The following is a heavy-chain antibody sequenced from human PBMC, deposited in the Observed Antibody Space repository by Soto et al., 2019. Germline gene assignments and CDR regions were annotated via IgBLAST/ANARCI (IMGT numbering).Heavy chain of an antibody. CDR1: GGSISSYY. CDR3: ARDNPNMASAPFDY. V-gene: IGHV4-4*07. CDR2: IYPSGST. J-gene: IGHJ4*02. D-gene: IGHD2-8*01. Sequence: SETLSLTGTVSGGSISSYYWSWIRQPAGTRLELIGRIYPSGSTNHNPYPNSRVTMSIGTSKNQFSLKLTSVTAADTAVYFCARDNPNMASAPFDYWGQGTLVTVSS.